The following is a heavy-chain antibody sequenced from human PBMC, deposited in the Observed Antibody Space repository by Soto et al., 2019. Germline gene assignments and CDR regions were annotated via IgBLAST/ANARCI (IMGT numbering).Heavy chain of an antibody. J-gene: IGHJ4*02. D-gene: IGHD5-12*01. CDR1: GFIFSNYA. V-gene: IGHV3-23*01. Sequence: VQLLESGGGLVQPGGSLRLSCAASGFIFSNYAMTWVRQAPGKGLERVSTISGSGGTTYYTDSVKGRFTISRDNSKYTXXXXXXXXXXXDTXXYXXXXXXLRTTIGFDYWGQGTLVTVSS. CDR2: ISGSGGTT. CDR3: XXXXLRTTIGFDY.